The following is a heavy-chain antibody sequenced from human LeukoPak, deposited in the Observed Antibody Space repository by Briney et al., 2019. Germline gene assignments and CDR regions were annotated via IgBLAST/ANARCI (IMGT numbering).Heavy chain of an antibody. Sequence: PGGSLRLSCAASGFTFSDYYMSWIRQAPGKGLEWVSYISSSSSYTNYADSVKGRFTISRDNAKNSLYLQMDSLRAEDTAVYYCARIRQRSSWDNYYYYYAMDVWGKGTTVTVSS. J-gene: IGHJ6*04. CDR2: ISSSSSYT. CDR3: ARIRQRSSWDNYYYYYAMDV. D-gene: IGHD6-13*01. V-gene: IGHV3-11*06. CDR1: GFTFSDYY.